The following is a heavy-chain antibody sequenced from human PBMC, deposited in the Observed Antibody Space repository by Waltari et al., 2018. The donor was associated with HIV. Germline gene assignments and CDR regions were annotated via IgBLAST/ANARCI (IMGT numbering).Heavy chain of an antibody. V-gene: IGHV3-30*18. CDR2: ISYDGSNK. CDR3: AKDPYYYDSSGYADYFDY. CDR1: GFPFSSSG. J-gene: IGHJ4*02. Sequence: QVQLVESGGGVVQPGRSLRLSCAASGFPFSSSGMPWVRQAPGKGLEWVAVISYDGSNKYYADSVKGLFTISRDNSKNTLYLQMNSLRAEDTAVCYCAKDPYYYDSSGYADYFDYWGQGTLVTVSS. D-gene: IGHD3-22*01.